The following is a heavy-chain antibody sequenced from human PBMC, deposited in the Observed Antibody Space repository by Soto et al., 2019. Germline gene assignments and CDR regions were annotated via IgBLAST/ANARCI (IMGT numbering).Heavy chain of an antibody. V-gene: IGHV1-69*02. J-gene: IGHJ6*03. CDR2: IIPILGIA. CDR1: VGTFSSNT. D-gene: IGHD3-16*01. Sequence: ASVKVSCKASVGTFSSNTISWVRQAPGQGLEWMGRIIPILGIANYAQKFQGRVTITADKSTSTAYMELSSLRSEDTAVYYCAGGLGAGSYYYYYMDVWGKGTTVTVSS. CDR3: AGGLGAGSYYYYYMDV.